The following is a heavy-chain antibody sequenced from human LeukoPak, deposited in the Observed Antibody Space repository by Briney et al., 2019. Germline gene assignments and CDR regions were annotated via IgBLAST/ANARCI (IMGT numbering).Heavy chain of an antibody. V-gene: IGHV3-74*01. J-gene: IGHJ5*02. CDR2: IKSDGSST. CDR3: ARLIVTADCQWFDP. Sequence: GGSLRLSCAASGFTFSRYWMHWVRHAPGKGLVWVSGIKSDGSSTTYADSVKGRFTISRDNAKNTLYLQMNSLRAEDTAVYYCARLIVTADCQWFDPWGQGTLVTVSS. CDR1: GFTFSRYW. D-gene: IGHD2-21*01.